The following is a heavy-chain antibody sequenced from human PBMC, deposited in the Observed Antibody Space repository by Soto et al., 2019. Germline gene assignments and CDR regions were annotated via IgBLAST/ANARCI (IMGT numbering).Heavy chain of an antibody. CDR3: ARFFLQTNYYYYYGMDV. CDR1: GGTFSSYA. CDR2: IIPIFGTA. V-gene: IGHV1-69*06. Sequence: GASVKVSCKASGGTFSSYAISWVRQAPGQGLEWMGGIIPIFGTANYAQKFQGRVTITADKSTSTAYMELSSLRSEDTAVYYCARFFLQTNYYYYYGMDVWGQGTTVTVSS. J-gene: IGHJ6*02. D-gene: IGHD1-1*01.